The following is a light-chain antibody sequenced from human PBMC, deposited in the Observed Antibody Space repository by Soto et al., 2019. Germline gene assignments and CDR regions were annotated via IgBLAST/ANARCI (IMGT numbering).Light chain of an antibody. J-gene: IGLJ1*01. V-gene: IGLV2-8*01. CDR3: SSYAGSNIYV. Sequence: QSVLSQPPSASGSPGKSFTFSCTGTSSDVGRYNYVPWYQQHPGKAPKLLIYGVTQRPSGVPDRFSGSKSGNTASPTVSGLQDEDEGYYYCSSYAGSNIYVFGTGTKVTVL. CDR2: GVT. CDR1: SSDVGRYNY.